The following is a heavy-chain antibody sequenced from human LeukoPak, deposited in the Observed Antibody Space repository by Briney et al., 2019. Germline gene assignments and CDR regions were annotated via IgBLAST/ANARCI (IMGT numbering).Heavy chain of an antibody. D-gene: IGHD6-13*01. J-gene: IGHJ5*02. CDR1: GGSISSGSYY. CDR2: INHSGST. V-gene: IGHV4-39*01. Sequence: PSETLSLTCTVSGGSISSGSYYWSWIRQPPGKGLEWIGEINHSGSTNYNPSLKSRVTISVDTSKNQFSLKLSSVTAADTAVYYCARHRLGAAVSNWFDPWGQGTLVTVSS. CDR3: ARHRLGAAVSNWFDP.